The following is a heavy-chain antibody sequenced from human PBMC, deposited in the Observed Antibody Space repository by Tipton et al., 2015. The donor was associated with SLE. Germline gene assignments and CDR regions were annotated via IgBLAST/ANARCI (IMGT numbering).Heavy chain of an antibody. V-gene: IGHV4-59*11. D-gene: IGHD3-10*01. CDR2: IYYSGST. CDR1: GGSISSHY. J-gene: IGHJ3*02. CDR3: ARARGGTKAFDI. Sequence: TLSLTCTVSGGSISSHYWSWIRQPPGKGLEWIGYIYYSGSTNYNPSLKSRVTISVDTSKNQFSLKLSSVTAAGTAVYYCARARGGTKAFDIWGQGTMVTVSS.